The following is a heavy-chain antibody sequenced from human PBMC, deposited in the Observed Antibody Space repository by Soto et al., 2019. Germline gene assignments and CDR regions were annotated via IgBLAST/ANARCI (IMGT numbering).Heavy chain of an antibody. CDR2: MNPNSGNT. V-gene: IGHV1-8*01. D-gene: IGHD3-16*01. CDR1: GYTFTSYD. J-gene: IGHJ2*01. Sequence: QVQLVQSGAEVKKPGASVKVSCKASGYTFTSYDINWVRQATGHGLEWMGWMNPNSGNTGYAQKFQGRVTMTRNTSISTAYMELSSLRSEDTAVYYCAREITAYWYFDLWGRGTLVTVSS. CDR3: AREITAYWYFDL.